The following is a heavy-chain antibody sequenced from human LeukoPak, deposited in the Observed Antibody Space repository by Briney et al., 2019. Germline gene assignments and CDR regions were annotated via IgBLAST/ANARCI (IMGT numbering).Heavy chain of an antibody. J-gene: IGHJ4*02. D-gene: IGHD1-1*01. CDR1: GFTFINAW. CDR2: IKRKSDGGTS. CDR3: VKDEGGVQLAY. V-gene: IGHV3-15*01. Sequence: GGSLRLSCAASGFTFINAWMSWVRQAPGKGLEWVGSIKRKSDGGTSDYAAPVKGRFTISRDDSKNTLYLQMNSLKTEDTAVYYCVKDEGGVQLAYWGQGTLVTVSS.